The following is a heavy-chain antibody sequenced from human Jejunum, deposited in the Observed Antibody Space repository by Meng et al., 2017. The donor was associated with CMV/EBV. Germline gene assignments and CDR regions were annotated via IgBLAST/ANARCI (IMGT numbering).Heavy chain of an antibody. D-gene: IGHD2-2*01. CDR1: GVSISSNNW. Sequence: GVSISSNNWWNWVRQPPGKGLEWIGEILHSGDTNHNPNLRSRLSISIDKSKNQVSLILSSVTAADTAVYYCATARRGCSSNSCYLENWGQGTLVTVSS. V-gene: IGHV4/OR15-8*02. CDR2: ILHSGDT. CDR3: ATARRGCSSNSCYLEN. J-gene: IGHJ4*02.